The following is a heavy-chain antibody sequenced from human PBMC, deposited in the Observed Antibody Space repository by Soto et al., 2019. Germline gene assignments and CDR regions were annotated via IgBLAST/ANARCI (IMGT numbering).Heavy chain of an antibody. D-gene: IGHD2-15*01. CDR1: GFTFDDYA. Sequence: GGSLRLSCAASGFTFDDYAMHWVRQAPGKGLEWVSGISWNSGSIGYADSVKGRFTISRDNAKNSLYLQMNSLRAEDTALYYCAKDYCSGGSCYYSFDYWGQGTLVTVSS. CDR3: AKDYCSGGSCYYSFDY. J-gene: IGHJ4*02. V-gene: IGHV3-9*01. CDR2: ISWNSGSI.